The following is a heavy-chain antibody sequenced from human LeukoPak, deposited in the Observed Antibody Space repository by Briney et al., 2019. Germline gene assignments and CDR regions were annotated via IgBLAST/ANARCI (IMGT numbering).Heavy chain of an antibody. J-gene: IGHJ4*01. D-gene: IGHD4-17*01. CDR3: ARDGGYGDYPHFDY. CDR2: ISSSNITI. Sequence: PGGSLRLSCAASGFTFNNYYMTWIRQAPGKGLEWLSYISSSNITIYYADSVKGRFTISRDNAKKSLYLQMNSLRPDDTAVYYCARDGGYGDYPHFDYWGQGTLVTVSS. V-gene: IGHV3-11*01. CDR1: GFTFNNYY.